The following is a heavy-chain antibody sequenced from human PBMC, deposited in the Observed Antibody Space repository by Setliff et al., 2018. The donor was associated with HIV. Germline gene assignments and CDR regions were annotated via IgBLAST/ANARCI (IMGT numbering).Heavy chain of an antibody. CDR1: GYSFTSYW. J-gene: IGHJ3*02. D-gene: IGHD3-22*01. V-gene: IGHV5-51*01. Sequence: PGESLKISCKGSGYSFTSYWIGWVRQMSGKGLEWMGIFYPGDSDTRYSPSFQGQVTISADKSSSTAYLQWSSLKASDTAMYYCARVGGHYYDSSGYYYETYDAFDIWGQGTMVTVSS. CDR2: FYPGDSDT. CDR3: ARVGGHYYDSSGYYYETYDAFDI.